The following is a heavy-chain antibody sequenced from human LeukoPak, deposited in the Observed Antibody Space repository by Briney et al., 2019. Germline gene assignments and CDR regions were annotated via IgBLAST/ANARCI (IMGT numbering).Heavy chain of an antibody. CDR1: GFTVSSNY. V-gene: IGHV3-66*01. D-gene: IGHD6-13*01. CDR2: IYSGGST. J-gene: IGHJ6*02. Sequence: GGSLRLSCAASGFTVSSNYMSWVRQAPGKGLEWVSVIYSGGSTYYADSVKGRFTISRDNSKNTLYLQMNSLGAEDTAVYYCARYSSSSPKHYYYYGMDVWGQGTTVTVSS. CDR3: ARYSSSSPKHYYYYGMDV.